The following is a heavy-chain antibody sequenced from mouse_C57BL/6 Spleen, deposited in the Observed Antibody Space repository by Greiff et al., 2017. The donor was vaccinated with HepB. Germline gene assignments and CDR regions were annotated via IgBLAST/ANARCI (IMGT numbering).Heavy chain of an antibody. V-gene: IGHV1-54*01. CDR3: ARSEDLYYYAMDY. Sequence: QVQLQQSGAELVRPGTSVKVSCKASGYAFTNYLIEWVKQRPGQGLEWIGVINPGSGGTNYNEKFKGKATLTADKSSSTAYMQLSSLTSEDSAVYFCARSEDLYYYAMDYGGQGTSVTVSS. CDR1: GYAFTNYL. J-gene: IGHJ4*01. D-gene: IGHD6-2*01. CDR2: INPGSGGT.